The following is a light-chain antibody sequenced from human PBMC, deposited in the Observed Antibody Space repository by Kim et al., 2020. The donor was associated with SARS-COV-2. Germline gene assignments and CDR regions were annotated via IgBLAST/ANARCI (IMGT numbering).Light chain of an antibody. CDR3: NSRDSSGNHLV. V-gene: IGLV3-19*01. Sequence: ALGQTVRITCQGDSLRIFYASWYQQKPGQAPVLVIYGKNNRPSGIPYRFSGSSSGNTASLTITGAQAEDEADYYCNSRDSSGNHLVFGGGTQLTVL. CDR2: GKN. CDR1: SLRIFY. J-gene: IGLJ2*01.